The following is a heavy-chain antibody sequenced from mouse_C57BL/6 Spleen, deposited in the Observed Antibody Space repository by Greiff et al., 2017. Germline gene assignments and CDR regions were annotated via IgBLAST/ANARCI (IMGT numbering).Heavy chain of an antibody. J-gene: IGHJ1*03. Sequence: DVKLVESGAGLVKPGGSLKLSCAASGFTFSSYAMSWVRQTPEKRLEWVATISDGGSYTYYPDNVKGRFTISRDNAKNNPYLQMSQLKSEDTAMYYGARDFRITTVVAEKYFDVWGTGTTVTVSS. V-gene: IGHV5-4*01. D-gene: IGHD1-1*01. CDR2: ISDGGSYT. CDR3: ARDFRITTVVAEKYFDV. CDR1: GFTFSSYA.